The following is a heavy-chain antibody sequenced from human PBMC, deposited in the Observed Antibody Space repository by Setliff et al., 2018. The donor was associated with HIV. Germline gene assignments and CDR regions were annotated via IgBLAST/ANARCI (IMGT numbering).Heavy chain of an antibody. CDR3: ARDAGPHYGSGPPLEY. J-gene: IGHJ4*02. D-gene: IGHD3-10*01. CDR1: GGSISSGSYY. Sequence: SETLSLTCNVSGGSISSGSYYWNWIRQPAGKGLEWIGRIYPSGNINYNPSLKSRLTMSMDTSKNQFSLKLSSVTATDTAVYYCARDAGPHYGSGPPLEYWGQGIQVTVSS. CDR2: IYPSGNI. V-gene: IGHV4-61*02.